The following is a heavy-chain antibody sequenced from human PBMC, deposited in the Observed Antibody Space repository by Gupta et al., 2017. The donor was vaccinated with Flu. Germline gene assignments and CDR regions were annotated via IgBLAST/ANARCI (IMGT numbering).Heavy chain of an antibody. J-gene: IGHJ4*02. CDR3: AGDTMGPMAY. D-gene: IGHD3-10*01. CDR1: GGSFSGYY. CDR2: INHSGST. Sequence: QVQLQQWGAGLLKPSETLSLTCAVYGGSFSGYYWSWIRQPPGKGLEWIGEINHSGSTNYNPSLKSRVTISVDTSKNQFSLKLSSVTAADTAVYYGAGDTMGPMAYWGQGTLVTVSS. V-gene: IGHV4-34*01.